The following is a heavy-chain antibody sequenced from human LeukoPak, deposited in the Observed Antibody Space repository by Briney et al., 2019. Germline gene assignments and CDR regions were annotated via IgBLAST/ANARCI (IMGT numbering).Heavy chain of an antibody. Sequence: SETLSLTCSVSGGSISSYYWSWIRQPPGKGLEWIGYIYNSGSTNYNPSLKSRVTISVDTSKKQFALKVSSVTAADTAVYYCARQDYYDRSGYYAYYFDYWGQGTLVTVSS. CDR3: ARQDYYDRSGYYAYYFDY. CDR1: GGSISSYY. CDR2: IYNSGST. D-gene: IGHD3-22*01. J-gene: IGHJ4*02. V-gene: IGHV4-59*08.